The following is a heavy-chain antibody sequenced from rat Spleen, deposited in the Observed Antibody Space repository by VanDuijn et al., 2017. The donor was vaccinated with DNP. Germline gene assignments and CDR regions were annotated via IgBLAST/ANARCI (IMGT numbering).Heavy chain of an antibody. D-gene: IGHD1-5*01. V-gene: IGHV5S11*01. CDR3: ARHGEVPSRYAMDA. Sequence: EVQLVESGGGLVQTGRSLKLSCTASGFTFSHYYMAWVRQAPAKGLEWVASISTGGGNTYYRDSVTGRFTISRDNAKSTLFLQMDSLRSEETATYYCARHGEVPSRYAMDAWGQGTAVTVSS. CDR1: GFTFSHYY. CDR2: ISTGGGNT. J-gene: IGHJ4*01.